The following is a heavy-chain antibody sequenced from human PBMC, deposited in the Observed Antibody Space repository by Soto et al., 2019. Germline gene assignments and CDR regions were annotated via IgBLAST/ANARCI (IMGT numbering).Heavy chain of an antibody. CDR3: ARDSHRIAAATYYYGMDV. J-gene: IGHJ6*02. V-gene: IGHV3-21*01. CDR1: GFTFSSYS. D-gene: IGHD6-13*01. CDR2: ISSSSSYI. Sequence: SLRLSCAASGFTFSSYSMNWVRQAPGRGLEWVSSISSSSSYIYYADSVKGRFTISRDNAKSSLYLQMNSLRAEDTAVYYCARDSHRIAAATYYYGMDVWGQGTTVTVSS.